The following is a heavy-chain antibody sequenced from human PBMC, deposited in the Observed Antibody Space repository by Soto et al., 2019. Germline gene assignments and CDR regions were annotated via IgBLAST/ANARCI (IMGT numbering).Heavy chain of an antibody. V-gene: IGHV1-18*01. CDR3: ARDRGYRPDTFDI. J-gene: IGHJ3*02. Sequence: QVQLVQSGAEVKNPGASVKVSCKASGYSFSSYGISWVRQAPGQGLEWVGWIGAYNGDTNYAQKRQGRVTLTTDTSTSTAYMELTSLRSDDTAMYYCARDRGYRPDTFDIWGQGTMVIVNS. CDR1: GYSFSSYG. D-gene: IGHD3-10*01. CDR2: IGAYNGDT.